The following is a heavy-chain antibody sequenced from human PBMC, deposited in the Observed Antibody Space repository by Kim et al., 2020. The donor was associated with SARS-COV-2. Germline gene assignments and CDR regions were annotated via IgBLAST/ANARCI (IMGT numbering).Heavy chain of an antibody. J-gene: IGHJ5*02. CDR2: ISYDGSNK. CDR3: ERAFDP. Sequence: GGSLRLSCATSGFTFSSYAMHWVRQAPGKGLEWVAVISYDGSNKYSADSVKGRFTISRDNSKNTLYLQMNSLRAEDTAVYYCERAFDPWGQGTLVTVSS. V-gene: IGHV3-30-3*01. CDR1: GFTFSSYA.